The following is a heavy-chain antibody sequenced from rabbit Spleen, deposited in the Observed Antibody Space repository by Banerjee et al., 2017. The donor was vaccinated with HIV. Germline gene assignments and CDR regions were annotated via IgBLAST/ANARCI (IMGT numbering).Heavy chain of an antibody. J-gene: IGHJ4*01. CDR2: INIVTGKS. CDR3: ARETSSGWGIVSFYFTL. Sequence: QEQLVESGGGLVQPGGSLKLSCTASGVSFSDKDVMCWVRQAPGKGLEWIACINIVTGKSVYASWAKGRFIMSRTSSTTVTLQMTSLTAADTATYFCARETSSGWGIVSFYFTLWGPGTLVTVS. D-gene: IGHD4-1*01. V-gene: IGHV1S45*01. CDR1: GVSFSDKDV.